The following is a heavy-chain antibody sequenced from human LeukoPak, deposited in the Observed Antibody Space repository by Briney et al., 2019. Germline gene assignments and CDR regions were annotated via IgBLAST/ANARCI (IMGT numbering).Heavy chain of an antibody. D-gene: IGHD3-10*01. CDR3: ARTTMVRGVIINGPGLLGY. J-gene: IGHJ4*02. Sequence: ASVKVSCKASGYTFTSYGISWVRQAPGQGLEWMGWISAYNGNTNYAQKLQGRVTMTTDTSTSIAYMELRSLRSDDTAVYYCARTTMVRGVIINGPGLLGYWGQGTLVTVSS. CDR2: ISAYNGNT. CDR1: GYTFTSYG. V-gene: IGHV1-18*01.